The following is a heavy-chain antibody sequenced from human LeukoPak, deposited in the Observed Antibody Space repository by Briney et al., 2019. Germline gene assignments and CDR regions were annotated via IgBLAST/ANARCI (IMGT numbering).Heavy chain of an antibody. J-gene: IGHJ6*03. CDR2: INHTGST. D-gene: IGHD6-6*01. V-gene: IGHV4-34*01. Sequence: KPSETLSLTCAVYGGSFSAYYWSWIRQPPGKGLEWIGEINHTGSTSYNPSLKSRVTISVDTSKNQFSLKLSSVTAADTAIYYCARDFSSSSTVYYYYYMDVWGKGTTVTVSS. CDR3: ARDFSSSSTVYYYYYMDV. CDR1: GGSFSAYY.